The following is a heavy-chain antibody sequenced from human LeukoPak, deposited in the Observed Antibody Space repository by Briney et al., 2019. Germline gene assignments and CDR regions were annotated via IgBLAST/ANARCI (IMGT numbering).Heavy chain of an antibody. Sequence: SETLSLTCTVSGGSISSSSYYWGWIRQPPGKGLEWIGSIYYSGSTYYNPSLKSRVTISVDTSKNQFSLKLSSVTAADTAVYYCARAIIAAANIDYWGQGTLVTVSS. CDR1: GGSISSSSYY. V-gene: IGHV4-39*07. CDR3: ARAIIAAANIDY. J-gene: IGHJ4*02. CDR2: IYYSGST. D-gene: IGHD6-13*01.